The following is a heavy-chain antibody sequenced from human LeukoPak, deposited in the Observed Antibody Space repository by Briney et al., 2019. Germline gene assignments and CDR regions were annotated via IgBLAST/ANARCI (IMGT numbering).Heavy chain of an antibody. CDR1: GFTFSSYS. CDR2: ISGSGGST. Sequence: GGSLRLSCEASGFTFSSYSMSWVRQAPGKGLEWVSAISGSGGSTYYADSVKGRFTISRDNSKNTLYLQMNSLRPEDTAVYYCTKSRGSGSYSPPNYFDPWGQGTLVTVSS. J-gene: IGHJ5*02. V-gene: IGHV3-23*01. CDR3: TKSRGSGSYSPPNYFDP. D-gene: IGHD3-10*01.